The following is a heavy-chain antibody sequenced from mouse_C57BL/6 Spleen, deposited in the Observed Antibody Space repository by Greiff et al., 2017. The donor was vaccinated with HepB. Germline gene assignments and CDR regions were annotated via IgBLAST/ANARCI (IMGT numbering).Heavy chain of an antibody. V-gene: IGHV1-55*01. J-gene: IGHJ1*03. Sequence: VQLQQSGAELVKPGASVKMSCKASGYTFTSYWITWVKQRPGQGLEWIGDIYPGSGSTNYNEKFKSKATLTVDTSSSTAYMQLSSLTSEDSAVYYCARELGRRGYFDVWGTGTTVTVSS. D-gene: IGHD4-1*01. CDR2: IYPGSGST. CDR3: ARELGRRGYFDV. CDR1: GYTFTSYW.